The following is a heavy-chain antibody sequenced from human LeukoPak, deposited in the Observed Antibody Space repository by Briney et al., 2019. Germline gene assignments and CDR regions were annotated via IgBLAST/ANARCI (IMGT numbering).Heavy chain of an antibody. Sequence: AGGPLRLSCAASGFTFSDYYMSWIRQAPGKGLEWVSYISSSGSTIYYADSVKGRFTISRDNAKNSLYLQMNSLRAEDTAVYYCAREYSYGYGSHFDYWGQGTLVTVSS. CDR2: ISSSGSTI. D-gene: IGHD5-18*01. CDR3: AREYSYGYGSHFDY. V-gene: IGHV3-11*01. CDR1: GFTFSDYY. J-gene: IGHJ4*02.